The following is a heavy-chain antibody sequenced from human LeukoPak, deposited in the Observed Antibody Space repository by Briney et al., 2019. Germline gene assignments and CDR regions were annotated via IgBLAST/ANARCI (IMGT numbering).Heavy chain of an antibody. J-gene: IGHJ4*02. Sequence: GGSLRLSCAVSGFSVTNNYMSWVREAPGKGLGWVSVFYVGGATYYADSVKGRFTISRDNSENTLYLQMKSLRAEDTAVYYCAGGDGYNFFDYWGQGTLVTVSS. V-gene: IGHV3-53*01. CDR2: FYVGGAT. CDR1: GFSVTNNY. CDR3: AGGDGYNFFDY. D-gene: IGHD5-24*01.